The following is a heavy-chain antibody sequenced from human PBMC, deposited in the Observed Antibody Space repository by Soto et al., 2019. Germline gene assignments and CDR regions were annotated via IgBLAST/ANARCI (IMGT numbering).Heavy chain of an antibody. CDR3: ARLLSHEKPDPRDYSIRYYYYYYMDV. CDR1: GGSISSYY. V-gene: IGHV4-59*08. J-gene: IGHJ6*03. D-gene: IGHD4-4*01. CDR2: IYYSGST. Sequence: SETLSLTCTVSGGSISSYYWSWIRQPPGKGLEWIGYIYYSGSTNYNPSLKSRVTISVDTSKNQFSLKLSPVTAADTAVYYCARLLSHEKPDPRDYSIRYYYYYYMDVWGKGTTVTVSS.